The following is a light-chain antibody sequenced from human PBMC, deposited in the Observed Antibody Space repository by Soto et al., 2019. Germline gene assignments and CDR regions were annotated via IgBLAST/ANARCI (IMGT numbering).Light chain of an antibody. Sequence: QSALTQPPSASGSPGQSVTISCTGTSSDVGGYDYVSWYQQHPGKAPKLVIYDVSKRPSGVPDRFSGSKSGNTASLTVSGLHPEDEADYYCSSYVGRRNLLFGGGTKLTVL. CDR1: SSDVGGYDY. CDR3: SSYVGRRNLL. V-gene: IGLV2-8*01. J-gene: IGLJ2*01. CDR2: DVS.